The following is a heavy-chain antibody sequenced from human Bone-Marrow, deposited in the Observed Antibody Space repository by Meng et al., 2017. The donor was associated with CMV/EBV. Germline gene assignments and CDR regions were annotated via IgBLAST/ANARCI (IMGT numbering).Heavy chain of an antibody. Sequence: SGYTFSDYGINWVRQAPGQGLEWMGWVNTYKANTHYEQKFQGRVTMTTDTSTSTAYMELRGLRSDDTAVYYCARDSMITFGGLIGYWGQGTLVTVSS. J-gene: IGHJ4*02. CDR2: VNTYKANT. D-gene: IGHD3-16*02. CDR1: GYTFSDYG. V-gene: IGHV1-18*01. CDR3: ARDSMITFGGLIGY.